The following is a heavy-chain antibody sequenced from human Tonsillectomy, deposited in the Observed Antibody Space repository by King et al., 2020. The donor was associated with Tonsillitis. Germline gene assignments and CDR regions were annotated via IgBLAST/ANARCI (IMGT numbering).Heavy chain of an antibody. D-gene: IGHD2/OR15-2a*01. V-gene: IGHV3-30*04. CDR2: ISRDGSSE. CDR1: GFAFSSFS. CDR3: ASNIIDAGDTNFDY. Sequence: VQLVESGGGVVQPGKSLRLSCAAPGFAFSSFSMHWVRQAPGKGLEWVAVISRDGSSEYYADSVKGRFTISRDNSKNTLYLQMNTLTSADAAVYYCASNIIDAGDTNFDYWGQGTLVTVSS. J-gene: IGHJ4*02.